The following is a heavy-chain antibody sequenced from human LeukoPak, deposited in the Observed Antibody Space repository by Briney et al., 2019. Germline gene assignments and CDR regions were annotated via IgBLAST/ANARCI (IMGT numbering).Heavy chain of an antibody. V-gene: IGHV3-48*01. D-gene: IGHD6-19*01. CDR2: ISSSSSTI. CDR3: ARDHVAVNYYYGMDV. J-gene: IGHJ6*02. CDR1: GFTFSSYS. Sequence: GGSLRLSCAASGFTFSSYSMNWVRQAPGKGLEWVSYISSSSSTIYYADSVKGRFTISRDNAKNSLYLQMNSLRAEDTAVYYCARDHVAVNYYYGMDVWGQGTTVTVSS.